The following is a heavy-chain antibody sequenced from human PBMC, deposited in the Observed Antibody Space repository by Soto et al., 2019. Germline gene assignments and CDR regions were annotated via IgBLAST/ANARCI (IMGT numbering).Heavy chain of an antibody. Sequence: LRLSCAASGFTFSSYSMNWVRQAPGKGLEWVSSISSSSSYIYYADSVKGRFTISRDNAKNSLYLQMNSLRAEDTAVYYCARGGPSDSSGWYRDYYYGMDVWGQGTTVTVSS. D-gene: IGHD6-13*01. J-gene: IGHJ6*02. CDR2: ISSSSSYI. V-gene: IGHV3-21*01. CDR3: ARGGPSDSSGWYRDYYYGMDV. CDR1: GFTFSSYS.